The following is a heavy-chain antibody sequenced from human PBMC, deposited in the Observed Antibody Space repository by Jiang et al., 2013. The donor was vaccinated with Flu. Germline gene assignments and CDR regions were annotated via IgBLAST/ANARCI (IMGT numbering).Heavy chain of an antibody. Sequence: GPGLVKPSETLSLTCTVSGGSISSGSYSWGWIRQPPGKGLEWIGTFYYSGSTYYNPSLRSRVTKSVDTSKNQFSLKLSSVTAADTAVYYCVRHRGPYPTYQMDVWGQGTTVTVSS. CDR3: VRHRGPYPTYQMDV. J-gene: IGHJ6*02. CDR2: FYYSGST. CDR1: GGSISSGSYS. D-gene: IGHD2-2*01. V-gene: IGHV4-39*01.